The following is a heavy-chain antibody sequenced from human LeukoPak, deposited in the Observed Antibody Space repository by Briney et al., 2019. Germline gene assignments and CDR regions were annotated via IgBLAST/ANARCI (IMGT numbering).Heavy chain of an antibody. CDR2: IYYSGST. CDR3: ARQLRAAIAGFDY. Sequence: PSETLSLTCTVSGGSISSSSYYWGWIRQPPGKGLEWIGSIYYSGSTYYNPSLKSRVTISVDTSKNQFSLKLSSVTAADTAVYYCARQLRAAIAGFDYWGQGTLVTVSS. V-gene: IGHV4-39*01. J-gene: IGHJ4*02. CDR1: GGSISSSSYY. D-gene: IGHD2-2*01.